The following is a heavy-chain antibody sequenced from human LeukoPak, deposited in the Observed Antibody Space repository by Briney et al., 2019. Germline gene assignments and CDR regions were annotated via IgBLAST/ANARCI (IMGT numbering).Heavy chain of an antibody. CDR2: IYYSGST. Sequence: SETLSLTCTVSGGSISSSSYYWAWIRQPPGKGLEWIGSIYYSGSTNYNPSLKSRVTISVDTSKNQFSLKLSSVTAADTAVYYCARELGRGYSYGLAPLFDYWGQGTLVTVSS. CDR3: ARELGRGYSYGLAPLFDY. J-gene: IGHJ4*02. CDR1: GGSISSSSYY. V-gene: IGHV4-39*07. D-gene: IGHD5-18*01.